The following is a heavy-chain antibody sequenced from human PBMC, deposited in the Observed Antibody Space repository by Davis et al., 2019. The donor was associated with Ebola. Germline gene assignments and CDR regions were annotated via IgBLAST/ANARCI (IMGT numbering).Heavy chain of an antibody. CDR1: GYTFTSYA. CDR2: INAGNGNT. V-gene: IGHV1-3*01. Sequence: AASVKVSCKASGYTFTSYAMHWVRQAPGQRLEWMGWINAGNGNTKYSQKFQGRVTITRDTSASTAYMELSSLRSEDAAVYYCARADDYDFWSGQLDYWGQGTLVTVSS. J-gene: IGHJ4*02. D-gene: IGHD3-3*01. CDR3: ARADDYDFWSGQLDY.